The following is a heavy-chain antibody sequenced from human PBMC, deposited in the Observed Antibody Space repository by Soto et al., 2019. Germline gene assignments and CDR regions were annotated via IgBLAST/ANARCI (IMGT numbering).Heavy chain of an antibody. CDR2: INAYNGNT. D-gene: IGHD3-16*01. CDR1: GYSFTSYG. CDR3: ARDWFGVDY. Sequence: GASVKVSCKTSGYSFTSYGSSWVRQAPGQGLEWMGWINAYNGNTNYAQKLQGRVTMTTDTSTSTAYMELRSLRSDDTAVYYCARDWFGVDYWGQGTLVTVSS. J-gene: IGHJ4*02. V-gene: IGHV1-18*01.